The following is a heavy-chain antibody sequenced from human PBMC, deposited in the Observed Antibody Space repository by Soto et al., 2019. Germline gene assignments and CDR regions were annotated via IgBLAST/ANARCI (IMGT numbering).Heavy chain of an antibody. CDR1: GFTFSSYA. V-gene: IGHV3-23*01. CDR2: ISGSGVGT. D-gene: IGHD3-22*01. CDR3: AKAMGEEYDSSGYSCEC. J-gene: IGHJ4*02. Sequence: GGSLRLSCAASGFTFSSYALSWVRQAPGKGLERVSAISGSGVGTYYADSVKGRFTISRDNSKNTLNLQMNSLRAEDTAVYYCAKAMGEEYDSSGYSCECWGEGALVSVSS.